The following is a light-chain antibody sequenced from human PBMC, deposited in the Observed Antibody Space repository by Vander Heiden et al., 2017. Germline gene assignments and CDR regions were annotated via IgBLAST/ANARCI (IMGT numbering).Light chain of an antibody. CDR2: DAS. CDR3: QQYSNSLWT. CDR1: QTLTGNF. J-gene: IGKJ1*01. Sequence: EIVLTQSPGTLSLSPGDRATLSCRASQTLTGNFLAWYQQKVGQAPRLLIFDASRRPSDIPDRFSGSGSGTDFTLTISRLDPEDFAVYYCQQYSNSLWTLGQGTKVEI. V-gene: IGKV3-20*01.